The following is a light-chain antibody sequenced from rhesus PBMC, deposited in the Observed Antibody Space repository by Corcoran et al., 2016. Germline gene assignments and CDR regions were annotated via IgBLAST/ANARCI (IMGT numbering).Light chain of an antibody. CDR3: AAWDASLGDYI. Sequence: QSVLTQPPSASEAARKTVTISCSGSSSNVGSNSVSWYQQFPGTAPKVLIYSNNQRPSGVSARFSGSKSGTSASLAISGLQNADEADYYCAAWDASLGDYIFGTGTRLTVL. CDR2: SNN. CDR1: SSNVGSNS. V-gene: IGLV1-60*01. J-gene: IGLJ1*01.